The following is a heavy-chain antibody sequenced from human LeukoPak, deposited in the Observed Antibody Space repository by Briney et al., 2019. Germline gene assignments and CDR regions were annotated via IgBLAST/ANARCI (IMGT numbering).Heavy chain of an antibody. CDR2: IYPGDSDT. J-gene: IGHJ5*02. D-gene: IGHD6-13*01. CDR1: GYSFTSYW. CDR3: ANSYSSSWYWFDP. Sequence: GESLKISCKGSGYSFTSYWIGWVRQMPGKGLEWMGIIYPGDSDTRYSPSFQGQVTISADKSISTAYLQWSSLKASDTAMYYCANSYSSSWYWFDPWGQGTLVTVSS. V-gene: IGHV5-51*01.